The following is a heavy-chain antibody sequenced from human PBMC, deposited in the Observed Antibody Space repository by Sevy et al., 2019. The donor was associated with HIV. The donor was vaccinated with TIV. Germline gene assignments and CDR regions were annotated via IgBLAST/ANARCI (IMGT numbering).Heavy chain of an antibody. CDR2: ITGTGGDA. CDR3: ARARYNYGSFYFDY. CDR1: GFSFNSYA. J-gene: IGHJ4*02. Sequence: GGSLRLSCTPSGFSFNSYALTWVRQAPGRGLEWVSSITGTGGDAYYADSVRGRFTISRDNAKNSLYLQMNSLRAEDTAVYYCARARYNYGSFYFDYWGQGTLVTVSS. D-gene: IGHD5-18*01. V-gene: IGHV3-21*04.